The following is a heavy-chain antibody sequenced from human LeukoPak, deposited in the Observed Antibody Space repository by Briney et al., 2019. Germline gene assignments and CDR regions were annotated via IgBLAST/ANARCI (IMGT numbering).Heavy chain of an antibody. CDR1: GFAFGNYA. CDR2: ISSSGSTI. J-gene: IGHJ4*02. Sequence: PGGSLRLSCAASGFAFGNYAMHWVRQAPGKGLEWVSYISSSGSTIYYADSVKGRFTISRDNAKNSLYLQMNSLRAEDTAVYYCARELALYFDYWGQGTLVTVPP. CDR3: ARELALYFDY. V-gene: IGHV3-48*03. D-gene: IGHD1-1*01.